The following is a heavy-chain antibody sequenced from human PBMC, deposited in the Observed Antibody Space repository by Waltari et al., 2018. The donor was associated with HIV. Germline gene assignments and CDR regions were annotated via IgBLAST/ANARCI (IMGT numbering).Heavy chain of an antibody. Sequence: EVQLVESGGGLVQPGGSLRLPCAASGFTFSSYWMSWVGQAPGKRRWGVANRKKGGSDEYYGDSGNGRFTISRDNAENSLYLQMNSLRAEDTAVYYCARGGFYGSGSKVNWGQGTLVTVSS. V-gene: IGHV3-7*04. J-gene: IGHJ4*02. CDR2: RKKGGSDE. CDR3: ARGGFYGSGSKVN. D-gene: IGHD3-10*01. CDR1: GFTFSSYW.